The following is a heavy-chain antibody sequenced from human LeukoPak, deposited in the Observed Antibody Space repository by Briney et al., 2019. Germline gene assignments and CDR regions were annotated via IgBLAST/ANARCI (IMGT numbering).Heavy chain of an antibody. V-gene: IGHV4-59*08. J-gene: IGHJ5*02. Sequence: SETLSLTCSVSGGSIISYCWSWIRQPPGKGLEWIGYVYYTGSTNYNPSLKSRVTISVDTSKNQFSLKLSSVSAADTALYYCARHGEIYYGSGNYGWFDPWGQGTLVTVSS. CDR1: GGSIISYC. CDR3: ARHGEIYYGSGNYGWFDP. D-gene: IGHD3-10*01. CDR2: VYYTGST.